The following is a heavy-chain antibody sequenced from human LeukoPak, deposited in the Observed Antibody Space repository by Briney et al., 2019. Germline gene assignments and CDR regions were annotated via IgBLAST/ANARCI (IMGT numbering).Heavy chain of an antibody. CDR1: GGSISSYY. CDR2: IYYSGST. D-gene: IGHD3-16*01. V-gene: IGHV4-59*12. J-gene: IGHJ5*02. CDR3: AREWMINWFDP. Sequence: SETLSLTCTVSGGSISSYYWSWIRQPPGKGLEWIGYIYYSGSTNYNPSLKSRVTMSVDTSKNQFSLKLSSVTAADTAVYYCAREWMINWFDPWGQGTLVTVSS.